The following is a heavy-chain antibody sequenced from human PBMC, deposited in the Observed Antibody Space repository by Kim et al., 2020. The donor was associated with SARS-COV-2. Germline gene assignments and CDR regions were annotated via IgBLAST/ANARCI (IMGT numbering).Heavy chain of an antibody. CDR1: GGSISSSSYY. CDR2: IYYSGST. CDR3: AIPSPFGGAYYYGMDV. D-gene: IGHD2-15*01. J-gene: IGHJ6*02. Sequence: SETLSLTCTVSGGSISSSSYYWGWIRQPPGKGLEWIGSIYYSGSTYYNPSLKSRVTISVDTSKNQFSLKLSSVTAADTAVYYCAIPSPFGGAYYYGMDVWGQGTTVTVSS. V-gene: IGHV4-39*07.